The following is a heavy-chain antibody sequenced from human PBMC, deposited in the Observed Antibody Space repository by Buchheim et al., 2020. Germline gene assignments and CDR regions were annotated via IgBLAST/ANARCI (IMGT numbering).Heavy chain of an antibody. CDR2: IYHSGTT. J-gene: IGHJ4*02. Sequence: QVQLQESGPGLVKPSQTLSLTCTVSGGSINSGGYYWSWIRQHPGKGLEWIGEIYHSGTTNYNPSLKSRVTISVDKSKNQFSLRVNSVTAADTAMYFCAREGRTGYADYWGQGAL. CDR3: AREGRTGYADY. D-gene: IGHD5-12*01. V-gene: IGHV4-31*03. CDR1: GGSINSGGYY.